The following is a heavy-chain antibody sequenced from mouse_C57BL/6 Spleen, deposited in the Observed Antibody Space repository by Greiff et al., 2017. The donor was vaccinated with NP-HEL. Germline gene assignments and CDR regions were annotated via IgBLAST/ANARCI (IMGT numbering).Heavy chain of an antibody. Sequence: LQESGPGLVKPSQSLSLTCSVTGYSITSGYYWNWIRQFPGNKLEWMGYISYDGSNNYNPSLKNRISITRDTSKNQFFLKLNSVTTEDTATYYCARGPDYYGTWGQGTLVTVSA. CDR2: ISYDGSN. J-gene: IGHJ3*01. V-gene: IGHV3-6*01. CDR1: GYSITSGYY. CDR3: ARGPDYYGT. D-gene: IGHD1-1*01.